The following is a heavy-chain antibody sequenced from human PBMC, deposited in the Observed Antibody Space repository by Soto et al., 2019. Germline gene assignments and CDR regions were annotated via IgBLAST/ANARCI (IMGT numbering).Heavy chain of an antibody. J-gene: IGHJ4*02. V-gene: IGHV4-59*01. CDR2: IYYSGST. CDR3: ARVGDSSSWYFSGYFDY. CDR1: GGSISSYY. Sequence: SETLSLTCTVSGGSISSYYWSWIRQPPGKGLEWIGYIYYSGSTSYNPSLKSRVTISVDTSKNQFSLKLSSVTAADTAVYYCARVGDSSSWYFSGYFDYWGQGTLVTVSS. D-gene: IGHD6-13*01.